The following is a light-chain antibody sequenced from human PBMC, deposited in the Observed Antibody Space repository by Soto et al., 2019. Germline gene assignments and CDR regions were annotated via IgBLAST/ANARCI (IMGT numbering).Light chain of an antibody. V-gene: IGKV3-15*01. J-gene: IGKJ1*01. CDR2: GAS. CDR1: QSVSSN. Sequence: EIVMTQSPATLSVSPGERATLSCRASQSVSSNLAWYQQKPGQAPRLLIYGASTRATGIPARFSGSGSGTAFTPTISSLQSEDFAVYSCQQYNNWPTWTFGQGTKVEIK. CDR3: QQYNNWPTWT.